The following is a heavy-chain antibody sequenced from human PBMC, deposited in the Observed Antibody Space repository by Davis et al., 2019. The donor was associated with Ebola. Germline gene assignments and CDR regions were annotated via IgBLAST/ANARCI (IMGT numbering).Heavy chain of an antibody. J-gene: IGHJ4*02. CDR3: ARGTGPVDY. D-gene: IGHD1-14*01. CDR2: VYYNGGT. V-gene: IGHV4-59*01. Sequence: MPSETLSLTCTVPGGSISSYYWSWIRQPPGKGLEWIGYVYYNGGTNYNPSLKSRVTISLDTSKNQFSLKLSSVTAADTAVYYCARGTGPVDYWGQGTLVTVSS. CDR1: GGSISSYY.